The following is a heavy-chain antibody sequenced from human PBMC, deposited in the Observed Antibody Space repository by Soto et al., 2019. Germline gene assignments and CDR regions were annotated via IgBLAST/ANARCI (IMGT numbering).Heavy chain of an antibody. V-gene: IGHV3-23*01. Sequence: EVHLLESGGALVQPGGSLRLSCAASGFTFSTYAMNWVRQVPGRGLEWVSGIIGSGTIIEYADSVKGRFTISRDNSKNTLFLQMNSLRVEDTAIYYCAKDVRPDGYWDLDYWGQGTLVTVSS. CDR1: GFTFSTYA. CDR3: AKDVRPDGYWDLDY. D-gene: IGHD5-12*01. J-gene: IGHJ4*02. CDR2: IIGSGTII.